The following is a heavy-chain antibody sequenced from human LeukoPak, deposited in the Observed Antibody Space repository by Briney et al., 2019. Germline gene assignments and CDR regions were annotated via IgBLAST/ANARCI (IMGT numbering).Heavy chain of an antibody. J-gene: IGHJ5*01. CDR3: AKPIGPRYGDYHNNCFDS. D-gene: IGHD4-17*01. CDR2: ISTTT. V-gene: IGHV3-23*01. Sequence: GGSLRLSCAASGFTFSSYAMSWIRQVPAKGLEWVSAISTTTYYADFVEGRFTISRDNSKNTLYLQMNSLRAEDTAVYYCAKPIGPRYGDYHNNCFDSWGQGTLVTVSS. CDR1: GFTFSSYA.